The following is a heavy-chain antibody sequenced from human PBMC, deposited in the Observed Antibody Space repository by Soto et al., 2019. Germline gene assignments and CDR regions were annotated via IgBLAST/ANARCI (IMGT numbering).Heavy chain of an antibody. J-gene: IGHJ6*02. CDR1: GGTFSSYT. CDR3: ARSVVRYCSSTSCYGVAYYYYGMDV. V-gene: IGHV1-69*02. D-gene: IGHD2-2*01. CDR2: IIPILGIA. Sequence: KVSCKASGGTFSSYTISWVRQAPGQGLEWMGRIIPILGIANYAQKFQGRVTITADKSTSTAYMELSSLRSEDTAVYYCARSVVRYCSSTSCYGVAYYYYGMDVWGQGTTVTVSS.